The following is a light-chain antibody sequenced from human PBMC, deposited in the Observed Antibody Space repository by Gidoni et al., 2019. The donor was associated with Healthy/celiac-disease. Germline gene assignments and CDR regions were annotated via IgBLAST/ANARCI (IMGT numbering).Light chain of an antibody. J-gene: IGLJ2*01. V-gene: IGLV2-14*01. CDR2: EVS. CDR3: SSYTSSSTLDVV. Sequence: QSALPQPASVSGSPGQSLTISCTGTSSYVGGYNYVSWYQQHPGKAPKLMIYEVSNRPSGVSNRFSGSKSGNTASLTISGLQAEDEADYYCSSYTSSSTLDVVFGGGTKLTVL. CDR1: SSYVGGYNY.